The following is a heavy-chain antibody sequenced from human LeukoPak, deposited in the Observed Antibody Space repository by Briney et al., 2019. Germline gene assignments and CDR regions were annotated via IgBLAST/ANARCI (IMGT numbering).Heavy chain of an antibody. CDR2: IDYSGST. J-gene: IGHJ4*02. D-gene: IGHD3-3*01. CDR3: ARGTSNYDFWSGYYIYFDY. V-gene: IGHV4-59*08. CDR1: GGSISSYY. Sequence: PETLSLTCTVSGGSISSYYWSWIRQPPGKRLEWIGYIDYSGSTNYNPSLKSRVTISVDTSKNQFSLKLSSVTAADTAVYYCARGTSNYDFWSGYYIYFDYWGQGTLVTVSS.